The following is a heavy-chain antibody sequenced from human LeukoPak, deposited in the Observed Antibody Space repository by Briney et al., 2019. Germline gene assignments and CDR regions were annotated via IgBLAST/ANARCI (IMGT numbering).Heavy chain of an antibody. J-gene: IGHJ4*02. CDR3: ARRYCSSTSCLFYY. CDR2: ISSSGSTI. V-gene: IGHV3-48*03. CDR1: GFTFSSYE. Sequence: GGSLRLSCAASGFTFSSYEMNWVRQAPGKGLEWVSYISSSGSTIYYADSVKGRFTISRDNAKNSLYLQMNSLRAEDTAVYYCARRYCSSTSCLFYYWGQGTLVTVSS. D-gene: IGHD2-2*01.